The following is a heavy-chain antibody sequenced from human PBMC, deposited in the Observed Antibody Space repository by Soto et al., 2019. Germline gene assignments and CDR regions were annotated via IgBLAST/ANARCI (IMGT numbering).Heavy chain of an antibody. V-gene: IGHV1-18*01. CDR3: ARDFAFDIDR. Sequence: QVQLVQSGAEVQNPGASVKVSCKTSGYIFNNFGITWVRQAPGLGLEWLGWIYSKTGTINFAQKFQGRVTMTTQTSKSTAFMELKCLTFADSYVYFCARDFAFDIDRWGEGTRVTVS. J-gene: IGHJ5*02. D-gene: IGHD3-9*01. CDR1: GYIFNNFG. CDR2: IYSKTGTI.